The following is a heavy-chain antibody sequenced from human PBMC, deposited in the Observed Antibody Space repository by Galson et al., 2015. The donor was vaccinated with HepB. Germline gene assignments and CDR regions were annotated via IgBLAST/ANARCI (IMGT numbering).Heavy chain of an antibody. CDR1: GGTYFSQP. V-gene: IGHV1-69*06. D-gene: IGHD3-10*01. CDR3: ATNAGRGVFFES. Sequence: SVKVSCKASGGTYFSQPISWVRQAPGHGPEWLGEINPLFQARNYAQNLQGRVAISADRSTFTAYLELSSLTSEDTAVYYCATNAGRGVFFESWGQGTLVTVSS. J-gene: IGHJ4*02. CDR2: INPLFQAR.